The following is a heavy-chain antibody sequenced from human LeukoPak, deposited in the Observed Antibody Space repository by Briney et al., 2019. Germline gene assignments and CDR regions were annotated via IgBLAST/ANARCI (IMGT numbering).Heavy chain of an antibody. V-gene: IGHV3-7*01. D-gene: IGHD5-18*01. CDR2: AKQDGTEK. CDR1: GFSFSIYW. Sequence: GGSLRLSCEASGFSFSIYWMSWVRQAPGKGLEWVANAKQDGTEKNYVDSVKGRFTISRDNAKKSPYLQMNSLRAEDTAVYYCARDRGYSSFDNWGQGTLVTVSS. CDR3: ARDRGYSSFDN. J-gene: IGHJ4*02.